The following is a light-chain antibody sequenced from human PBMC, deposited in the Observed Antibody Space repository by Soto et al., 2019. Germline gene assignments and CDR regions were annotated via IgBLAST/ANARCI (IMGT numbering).Light chain of an antibody. CDR3: QQYSTLWT. CDR1: QGISTY. J-gene: IGKJ1*01. Sequence: DIPMTQSPSSLSASVGDRVTITCRASQGISTYLNWYQQKPGKVPNLLIYHASSLVTGVPSRFSGSGSGTEFTLTISSLQPDYFAAYYCQQYSTLWTLCQGTKVDIK. V-gene: IGKV1-5*01. CDR2: HAS.